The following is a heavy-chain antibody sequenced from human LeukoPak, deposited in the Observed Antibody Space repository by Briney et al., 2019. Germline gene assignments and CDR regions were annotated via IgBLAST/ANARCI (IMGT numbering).Heavy chain of an antibody. CDR3: ARNTRLYDFWSFGY. J-gene: IGHJ4*02. V-gene: IGHV1-18*01. Sequence: GASVKVSCKASGYTLTSYGISWVRQAPGQGLEWMGWISGYNDNTKYAQKLQGRVTMTTDTFTSTAYMELRSLRSDDTAVYYCARNTRLYDFWSFGYWGQGTLVTVSS. D-gene: IGHD3-3*01. CDR2: ISGYNDNT. CDR1: GYTLTSYG.